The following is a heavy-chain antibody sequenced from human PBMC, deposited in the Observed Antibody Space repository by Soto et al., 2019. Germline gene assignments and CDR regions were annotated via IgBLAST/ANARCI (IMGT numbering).Heavy chain of an antibody. D-gene: IGHD5-12*01. CDR2: ISGSGGST. Sequence: GGSLRLSCAASGFTFSSYAMSWVRQAPGKGLEWVSAISGSGGSTYYADSVKGRFTISRDNSKNTLYLQMNSLRAEDTAVYYWAKDYSGYDSRHDFDIWGQGTMVTVSS. J-gene: IGHJ3*02. CDR1: GFTFSSYA. V-gene: IGHV3-23*01. CDR3: AKDYSGYDSRHDFDI.